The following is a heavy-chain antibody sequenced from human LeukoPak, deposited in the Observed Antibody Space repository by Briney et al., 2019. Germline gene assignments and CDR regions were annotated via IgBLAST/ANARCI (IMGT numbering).Heavy chain of an antibody. CDR3: ARAGKNSRTYDY. D-gene: IGHD2/OR15-2a*01. V-gene: IGHV4-59*01. J-gene: IGHJ4*02. Sequence: PSETLSLTCTVSGGSISGYYWSWIRQPPGKGLEWIGYIYHSGSTNYNPSLKGRVTISLDTSMNVFSLNLNSVTDADTAVYYCARAGKNSRTYDYRGQGTLVTVSS. CDR2: IYHSGST. CDR1: GGSISGYY.